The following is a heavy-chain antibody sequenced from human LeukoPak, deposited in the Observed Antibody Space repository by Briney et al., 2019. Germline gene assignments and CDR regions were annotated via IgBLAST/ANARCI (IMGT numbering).Heavy chain of an antibody. J-gene: IGHJ4*02. Sequence: GGSLRLSCAASGFTFSSYAMSWVRQAPGKGLEWDSAISGSGGSTYYADSVKGRFTISRDNSKNTLYLQMNSLRAEDTAVYYCARERPRYDFWSGYPVDYWGQGTLVTVSS. CDR3: ARERPRYDFWSGYPVDY. D-gene: IGHD3-3*01. CDR1: GFTFSSYA. CDR2: ISGSGGST. V-gene: IGHV3-23*01.